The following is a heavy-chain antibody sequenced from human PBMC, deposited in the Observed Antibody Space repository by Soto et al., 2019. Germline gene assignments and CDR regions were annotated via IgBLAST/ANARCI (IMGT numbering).Heavy chain of an antibody. D-gene: IGHD6-13*01. J-gene: IGHJ4*02. CDR2: ISHSGTT. Sequence: QVQLQQWGAGLLKPSETLSLTCAVNGGSFTGYYGAWIRQSPEKGLGWIGEISHSGTTKYNPSLKSRVTISVNTSKNQFSLKLSSVTAAHTGMYYCARNGGSTWYYFDSWGQGTVVTVSS. V-gene: IGHV4-34*01. CDR1: GGSFTGYY. CDR3: ARNGGSTWYYFDS.